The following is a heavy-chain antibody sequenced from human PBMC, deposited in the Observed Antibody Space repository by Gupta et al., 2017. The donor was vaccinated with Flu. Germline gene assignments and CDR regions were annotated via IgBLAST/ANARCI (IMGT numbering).Heavy chain of an antibody. CDR2: ISDNSVYT. CDR1: GFTFRSYT. J-gene: IGHJ4*02. CDR3: VKGSSSARPYYFDY. Sequence: EVQLLESGGGSVQPGGSLRLSCAASGFTFRSYTMSWVRQAPGKGLEWVSAISDNSVYTYYDDSVTGRFTIPRDNSNNMLFLQMNSLRAEDTAVYYCVKGSSSARPYYFDYWGQGTLVTVSS. V-gene: IGHV3-23*01. D-gene: IGHD6-6*01.